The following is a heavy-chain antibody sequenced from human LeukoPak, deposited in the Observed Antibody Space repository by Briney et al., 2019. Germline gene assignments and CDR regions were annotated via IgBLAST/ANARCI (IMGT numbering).Heavy chain of an antibody. CDR2: ISYDGDYK. CDR3: AVERSGSSPSD. J-gene: IGHJ4*02. CDR1: GFTFSTNA. D-gene: IGHD3-3*01. V-gene: IGHV3-30-3*01. Sequence: PGGSLRLSCAASGFTFSTNAMHWVRQAPGKGLEWVAVISYDGDYKKYTDSVKGRFTISRDNSKNTLYLQMNSLRAEDTALYYCAVERSGSSPSDWGQGTLVTVSS.